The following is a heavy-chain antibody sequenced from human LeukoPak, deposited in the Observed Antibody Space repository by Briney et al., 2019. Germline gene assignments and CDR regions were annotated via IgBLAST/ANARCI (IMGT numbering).Heavy chain of an antibody. CDR2: ISYDEMYQ. V-gene: IGHV3-30*18. D-gene: IGHD3-10*01. CDR1: GFTFNIYG. Sequence: GGSLRLSCAVSGFTFNIYGMHWVRQAPGKGLEWVAGISYDEMYQYYADSVKGRFTISRDNSKNTLFLQMNSLRAEDTAIYYCAKDRDYYGSGSDYWGQGTLVTVSS. CDR3: AKDRDYYGSGSDY. J-gene: IGHJ4*02.